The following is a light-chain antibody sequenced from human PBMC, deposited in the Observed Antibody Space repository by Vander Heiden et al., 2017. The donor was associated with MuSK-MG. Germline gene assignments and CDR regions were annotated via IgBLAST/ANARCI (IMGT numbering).Light chain of an antibody. V-gene: IGKV1-5*03. CDR2: KAS. CDR3: QQYNSYAGT. J-gene: IGKJ1*01. Sequence: IQMTQSPSTLSASVGDRVTITCRASQSISCSLAWYQQKPGKAPKLLIYKASSLESGVPSRFSGCGSGTEFTLTISSLQPDDFATYYCQQYNSYAGTFGQGTKVEIK. CDR1: QSISCS.